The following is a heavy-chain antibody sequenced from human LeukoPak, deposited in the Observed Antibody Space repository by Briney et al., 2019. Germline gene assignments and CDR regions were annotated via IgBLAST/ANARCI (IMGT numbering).Heavy chain of an antibody. CDR2: FYPGDSDT. CDR3: ARLGAYCGGDCYPDSDY. J-gene: IGHJ4*02. CDR1: GYSFTSYW. D-gene: IGHD2-21*02. Sequence: GESLKISCKGSGYSFTSYWIGWVRQMPGKGLEWMGIFYPGDSDTRCSPSFQGQVTISADKSISTAYLQWSSLKASDTAMYYCARLGAYCGGDCYPDSDYWGQGTLVTVSS. V-gene: IGHV5-51*01.